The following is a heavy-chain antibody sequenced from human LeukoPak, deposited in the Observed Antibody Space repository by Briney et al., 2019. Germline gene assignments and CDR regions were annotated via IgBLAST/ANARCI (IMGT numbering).Heavy chain of an antibody. V-gene: IGHV3-74*01. Sequence: PGGSLRLSCAASGFTFSNYWMHWVRRAPGKGLVWVSCIDSDGITRYADSVKGRFTISRDDAENTLYLQMNSLRAEDTAVYYCARGGHASVDYWGQGTLVTVSS. CDR3: ARGGHASVDY. J-gene: IGHJ4*02. CDR1: GFTFSNYW. CDR2: IDSDGIT. D-gene: IGHD3-10*01.